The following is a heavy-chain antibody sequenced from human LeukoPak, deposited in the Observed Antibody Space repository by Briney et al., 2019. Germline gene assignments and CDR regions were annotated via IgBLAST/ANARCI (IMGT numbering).Heavy chain of an antibody. J-gene: IGHJ4*02. Sequence: GGSLRLSCAASGFTFSSYSMNWVRQAPGKGLEWVSSISSSSSYIYYADSVKGRFTISSDNAKNSLYLQMNSLRAEDTAVYYCARNQIAAAGMGRYFDYWGQGTLVTVSS. D-gene: IGHD6-13*01. CDR2: ISSSSSYI. CDR1: GFTFSSYS. V-gene: IGHV3-21*01. CDR3: ARNQIAAAGMGRYFDY.